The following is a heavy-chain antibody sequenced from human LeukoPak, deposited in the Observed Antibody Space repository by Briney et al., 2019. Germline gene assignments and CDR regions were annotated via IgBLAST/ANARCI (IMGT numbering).Heavy chain of an antibody. D-gene: IGHD1-26*01. Sequence: PGGSLRLSCAASGFTFSTYSMNWVRQVPGKGLEWVSYITSSSSTIYYAVSVKGRFTISRDNAQNSLYLQMNSLRAEDTAVYYCARDLGELLPFDYWGQGTLVTVSS. V-gene: IGHV3-48*01. J-gene: IGHJ4*02. CDR2: ITSSSSTI. CDR1: GFTFSTYS. CDR3: ARDLGELLPFDY.